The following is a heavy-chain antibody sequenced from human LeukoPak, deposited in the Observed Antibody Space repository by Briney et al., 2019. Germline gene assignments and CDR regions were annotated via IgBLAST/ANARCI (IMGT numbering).Heavy chain of an antibody. D-gene: IGHD6-13*01. J-gene: IGHJ4*02. V-gene: IGHV1-24*01. CDR1: GYTLSELS. CDR2: FDPENHET. CDR3: ATVAAPGYFDY. Sequence: SLKVSCKVSGYTLSELSMHWVRQDPGKGLEWMGGFDPENHETIYAQKFQGRVTMTEDTSTDTAYMELSSLRSEDTAVYYCATVAAPGYFDYWGQGTLVTVSS.